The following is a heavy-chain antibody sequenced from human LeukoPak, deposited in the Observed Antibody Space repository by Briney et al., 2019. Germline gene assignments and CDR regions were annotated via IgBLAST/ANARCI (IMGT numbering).Heavy chain of an antibody. CDR1: GYTFTNNW. Sequence: RGASLRISCKASGYTFTNNWIGWVRQMPGKGLEWMGRIFPGDYDTRYSPSFQGQVTITADRSINTVYLQWNSLRASDSAIYYCVKSWCRGILVCPDYWGQGTMVTVSS. CDR3: VKSWCRGILVCPDY. J-gene: IGHJ4*02. V-gene: IGHV5-51*01. CDR2: IFPGDYDT. D-gene: IGHD4/OR15-4a*01.